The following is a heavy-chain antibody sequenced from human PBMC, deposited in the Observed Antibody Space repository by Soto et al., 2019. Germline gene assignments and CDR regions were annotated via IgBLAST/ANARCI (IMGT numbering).Heavy chain of an antibody. D-gene: IGHD3-10*01. J-gene: IGHJ4*02. CDR2: IYHSGST. V-gene: IGHV4-30-2*01. Sequence: SLSLTGAVSVGSISSGGYSWSWIRQPPGKGLEWIGYIYHSGSTYYNPSLKSRVTISVDRSKNQFSLKLSSVTAADTAVYYCAGLGYYGSGSYSGFDYWGQGTLVTVSS. CDR1: VGSISSGGYS. CDR3: AGLGYYGSGSYSGFDY.